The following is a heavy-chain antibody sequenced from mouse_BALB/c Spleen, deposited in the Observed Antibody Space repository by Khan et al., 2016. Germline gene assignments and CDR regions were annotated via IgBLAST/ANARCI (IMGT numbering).Heavy chain of an antibody. J-gene: IGHJ3*01. V-gene: IGHV9-3-1*01. CDR3: ARGGLVHVWFAY. CDR1: GYTFTNYG. D-gene: IGHD2-3*01. Sequence: QSQLVQSGPELKKPGETVKISCKASGYTFTNYGMNWVKQAPGKGLKWMGWINTYSGEPTYADDFKGRFAFSLETSASTAYLQINNLKNEDTATYFCARGGLVHVWFAYWGQGTLVTVSA. CDR2: INTYSGEP.